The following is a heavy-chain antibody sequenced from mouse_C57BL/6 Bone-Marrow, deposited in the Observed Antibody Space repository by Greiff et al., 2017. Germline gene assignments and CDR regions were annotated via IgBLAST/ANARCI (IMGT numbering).Heavy chain of an antibody. J-gene: IGHJ2*01. CDR1: GYTFTDYY. CDR2: INPYNGGT. Sequence: VQLQQSGPVLVKPGASVKMSCKASGYTFTDYYMNWVKQSHGKSLEWIGVINPYNGGTSYNQKFKGKATLTVDKSSSTAYMELNILTSEDSAVYDCARHYYGSSYLYYFDYWGQGTTLTVSS. CDR3: ARHYYGSSYLYYFDY. V-gene: IGHV1-19*01. D-gene: IGHD1-1*01.